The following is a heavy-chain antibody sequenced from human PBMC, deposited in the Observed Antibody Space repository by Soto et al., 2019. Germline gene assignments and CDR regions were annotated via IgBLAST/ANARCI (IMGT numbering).Heavy chain of an antibody. J-gene: IGHJ4*02. CDR3: ARLEGLATISYYFDF. CDR1: DDSINSDKYY. V-gene: IGHV4-39*01. Sequence: SETLSLTCSVSDDSINSDKYYWGWFRQPPGKGLEWIGSIYYRGNAYYNPSLQTRVTIPLDKSKSQFSLKLNSVTAADSAVYFCARLEGLATISYYFDFWGPGALVTVSS. CDR2: IYYRGNA. D-gene: IGHD3-9*01.